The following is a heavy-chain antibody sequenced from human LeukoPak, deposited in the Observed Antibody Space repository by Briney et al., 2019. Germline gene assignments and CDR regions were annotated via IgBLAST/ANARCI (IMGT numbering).Heavy chain of an antibody. V-gene: IGHV4-38-2*02. CDR3: ARDGTTVTTGYYYYYMDV. J-gene: IGHJ6*03. CDR2: IYHSGST. D-gene: IGHD4-17*01. Sequence: PSETLSLTCTVSGYSISSGYYWGWIRQPPGKGLEWIGSIYHSGSTYYNPSLKSRVTISVDTSKNQFSLKLSSVTAADTAVYYCARDGTTVTTGYYYYYMDVWGKGTTVTVSS. CDR1: GYSISSGYY.